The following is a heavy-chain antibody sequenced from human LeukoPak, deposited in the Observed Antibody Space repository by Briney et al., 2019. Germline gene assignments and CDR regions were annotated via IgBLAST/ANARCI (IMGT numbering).Heavy chain of an antibody. CDR1: GGSISSHY. CDR2: IYYSGST. Sequence: SETLSLTCTVSGGSISSHYWSWIRQPPGKGLEWIGYIYYSGSTNYNPSLKSRVTISVGTSKNQFSLKLSSVTAADTAVYYCARASGAFVFDYWGQGTLVTVSS. J-gene: IGHJ4*02. V-gene: IGHV4-59*11. CDR3: ARASGAFVFDY. D-gene: IGHD3-3*02.